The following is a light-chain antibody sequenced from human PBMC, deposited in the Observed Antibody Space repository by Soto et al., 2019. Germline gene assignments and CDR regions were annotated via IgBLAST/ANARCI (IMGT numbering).Light chain of an antibody. V-gene: IGKV3-11*01. Sequence: IVLTQSPATLSLSPGERATLSCRASQSVSSYSAWYQQKPGQAPRLLIYETSNRATGIPARFSGSGSGTDFTLTISSLEPEDFAVYYCQQRSNWPLTFGGGTKVEIK. CDR2: ETS. CDR3: QQRSNWPLT. J-gene: IGKJ4*01. CDR1: QSVSSY.